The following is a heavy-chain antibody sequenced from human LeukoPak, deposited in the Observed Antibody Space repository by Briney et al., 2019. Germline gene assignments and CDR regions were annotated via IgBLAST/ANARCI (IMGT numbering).Heavy chain of an antibody. J-gene: IGHJ6*03. CDR2: INWNGGNT. V-gene: IGHV3-20*04. CDR1: GFTFDDYG. D-gene: IGHD4-11*01. Sequence: GGSLRLSCAASGFTFDDYGMSWVRQAPGKGLELVSGINWNGGNTGYVDSVKGRFTISRDNAKNSLYLQMNSLRVEDTALYYCARALSNYVDYYYYYYMDVWGKGTTATVS. CDR3: ARALSNYVDYYYYYYMDV.